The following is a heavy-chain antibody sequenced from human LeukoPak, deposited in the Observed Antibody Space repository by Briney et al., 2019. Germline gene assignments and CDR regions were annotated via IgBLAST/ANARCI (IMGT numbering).Heavy chain of an antibody. CDR1: GFTFSSYA. J-gene: IGHJ4*02. CDR3: AKDGPLGLSGGGSNWFDY. CDR2: ISYDGSNK. D-gene: IGHD1-1*01. V-gene: IGHV3-30*04. Sequence: GGSLRLSCAASGFTFSSYAMHWVRQAPGKGLEWVAVISYDGSNKYYADSVKGRFTISRDNSKNTLYLQMNSLRAEDTAVYYCAKDGPLGLSGGGSNWFDYWGQGTLVTVSS.